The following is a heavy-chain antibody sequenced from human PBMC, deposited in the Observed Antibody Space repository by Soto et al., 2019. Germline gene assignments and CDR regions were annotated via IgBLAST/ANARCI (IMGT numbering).Heavy chain of an antibody. Sequence: GASVKVSCKASGGTFSSYAISWVRQAPGQGLEWMGGIIPIFGTANYAQKFQGRVTITADKSTSTAYMELSSLRSEDTAVYYCARVRSPDTAMVIDYYFDYWGQGTLVTVSS. D-gene: IGHD5-18*01. J-gene: IGHJ4*02. V-gene: IGHV1-69*06. CDR1: GGTFSSYA. CDR2: IIPIFGTA. CDR3: ARVRSPDTAMVIDYYFDY.